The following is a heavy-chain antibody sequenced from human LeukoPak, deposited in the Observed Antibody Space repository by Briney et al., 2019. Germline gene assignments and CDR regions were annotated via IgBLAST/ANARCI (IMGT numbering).Heavy chain of an antibody. J-gene: IGHJ6*04. D-gene: IGHD3-10*01. CDR1: GLTFSSYG. Sequence: PGGSLRLSCAASGLTFSSYGMHWVRQAPGKGLEWVAVISYDGSNKYYADSVKGRFTISRDNSKNTLYLQMNSLRAEDTAVYYCAKPLWFGEMGYYGMDVWGKGTTVTVSS. CDR2: ISYDGSNK. V-gene: IGHV3-30*18. CDR3: AKPLWFGEMGYYGMDV.